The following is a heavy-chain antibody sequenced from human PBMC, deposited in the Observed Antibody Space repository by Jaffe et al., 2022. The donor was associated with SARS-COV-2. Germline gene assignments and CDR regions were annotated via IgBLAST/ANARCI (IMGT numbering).Heavy chain of an antibody. D-gene: IGHD3-10*01. Sequence: EVQLVESGGGLVQPGGSLRLSCAASGFTFSSYWMSWVRQAPGKGLEWVANIKQDGSEKYYVDSVKGRFTISRDNAKNSLYLQMNSLRAEDTAVYYCARDRAQDSQLWFGEPPSFDYWGQGTLVTVSS. V-gene: IGHV3-7*01. CDR3: ARDRAQDSQLWFGEPPSFDY. CDR2: IKQDGSEK. J-gene: IGHJ4*02. CDR1: GFTFSSYW.